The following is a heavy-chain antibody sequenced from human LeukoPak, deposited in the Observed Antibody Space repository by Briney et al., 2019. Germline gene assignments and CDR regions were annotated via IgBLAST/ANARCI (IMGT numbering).Heavy chain of an antibody. J-gene: IGHJ4*02. CDR2: INPNSGGT. CDR1: GYTFTGYY. CDR3: AVLDSSGYSDYFDY. Sequence: ASVKVSCKASGYTFTGYYMHWVRQAPGQGLEWMGWINPNSGGTNYAQKFQGRVTMTRDTSISTAYMELSRLRSDDTAVYYCAVLDSSGYSDYFDYWGQGTLVTVSS. D-gene: IGHD3-22*01. V-gene: IGHV1-2*02.